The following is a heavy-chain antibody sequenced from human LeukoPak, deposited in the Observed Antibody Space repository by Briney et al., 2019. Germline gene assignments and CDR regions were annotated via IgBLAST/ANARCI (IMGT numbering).Heavy chain of an antibody. Sequence: SETLSLTWTVSGGSISSFYGSWIRQPPGKGLEWIGYIYYTGSTNYNSSLKSRVTISVDTSKNQFSLNLSSVTAADTAVYYCARGNWFDPWGQGTLVTVSS. CDR1: GGSISSFY. V-gene: IGHV4-59*12. J-gene: IGHJ5*02. CDR2: IYYTGST. CDR3: ARGNWFDP.